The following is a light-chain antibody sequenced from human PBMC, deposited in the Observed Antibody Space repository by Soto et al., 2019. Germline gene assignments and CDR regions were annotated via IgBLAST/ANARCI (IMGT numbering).Light chain of an antibody. CDR2: EVS. Sequence: QSALTQPASVSGSPGQSITISCTGTSRDVGGYNYVSWYQQHPGKAPKLMIYEVSNRPSGVSNRFSGSKSGNTASLTISGLQAEDEADYYCSSYTSSTFYVFGTGTKLTVL. CDR1: SRDVGGYNY. V-gene: IGLV2-14*01. J-gene: IGLJ1*01. CDR3: SSYTSSTFYV.